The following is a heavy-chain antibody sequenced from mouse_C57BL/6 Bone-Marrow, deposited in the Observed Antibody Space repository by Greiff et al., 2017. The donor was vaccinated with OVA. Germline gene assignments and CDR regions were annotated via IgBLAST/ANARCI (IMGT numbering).Heavy chain of an antibody. CDR1: GFSLTSYA. Sequence: VKLVESGPGLVAPSQSLSITCPVSGFSLTSYAISWVRQPPGTGLEWLGVIWTGGGTNYNSALKSRLSISNDNSKSQVCLKMNSLQTDDTARYYCARNRKGFAYWGQGTLVTVSA. CDR2: IWTGGGT. CDR3: ARNRKGFAY. V-gene: IGHV2-9-1*01. J-gene: IGHJ3*01.